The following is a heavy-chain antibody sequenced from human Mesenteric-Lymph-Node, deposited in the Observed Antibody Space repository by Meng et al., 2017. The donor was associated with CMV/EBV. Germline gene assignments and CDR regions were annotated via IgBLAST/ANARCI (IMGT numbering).Heavy chain of an antibody. V-gene: IGHV3-74*03. D-gene: IGHD3-3*01. CDR1: GFTFSSHW. J-gene: IGHJ4*02. CDR2: IDSAGTRT. Sequence: ESLKISCAASGFTFSSHWIHWVRQVPGKGLVWVSRIDSAGTRTMYADSVKGRCNISRDNSKNTVYLQMSSLGAEDTGVYYCARSSTIFDSPDYWGRGTLVTVSS. CDR3: ARSSTIFDSPDY.